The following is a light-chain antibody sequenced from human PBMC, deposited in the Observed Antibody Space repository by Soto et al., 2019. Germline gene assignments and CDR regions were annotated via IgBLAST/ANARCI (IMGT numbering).Light chain of an antibody. J-gene: IGKJ1*01. CDR1: QTVSTS. CDR2: DSS. CDR3: QQRSNWPPWT. Sequence: EIVLTQSPATLSLSPGERATLSCRASQTVSTSVAWYQQKPGHAPRLLMYDSSNRATGIPDRFSASGAGTDFTLTINSLEPEDFGVYYCQQRSNWPPWTFGQGTKVDIK. V-gene: IGKV3-11*01.